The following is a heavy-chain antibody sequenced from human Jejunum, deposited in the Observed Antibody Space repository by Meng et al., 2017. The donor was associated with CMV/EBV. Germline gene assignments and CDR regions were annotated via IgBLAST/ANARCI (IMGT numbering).Heavy chain of an antibody. V-gene: IGHV4-59*11. J-gene: IGHJ4*02. D-gene: IGHD1-26*01. CDR2: IYFTGST. Sequence: CTVSGGSISRHYWSWIRQPPGKGLEWIGYIYFTGSTNYNPSLRSRVTISVDTSRNQFSLKLSSVTAADTAMYYCARGGAIMGASGYWGQGMLVTVSS. CDR3: ARGGAIMGASGY. CDR1: GGSISRHY.